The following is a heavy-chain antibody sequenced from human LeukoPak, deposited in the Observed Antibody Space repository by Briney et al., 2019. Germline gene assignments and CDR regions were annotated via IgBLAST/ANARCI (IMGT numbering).Heavy chain of an antibody. J-gene: IGHJ4*02. CDR3: AKRDYYSFDY. V-gene: IGHV3-23*01. CDR1: GFTFNSCA. CDR2: ISDSGTST. D-gene: IGHD2/OR15-2a*01. Sequence: GGSLRLSCAASGFTFNSCAMSWVRQAPGKGLEWVSTISDSGTSTFYADSVKGRFTISRDNSKNTLYVQMNNLRAEDTAVYYCAKRDYYSFDYWGQGTLVTVSS.